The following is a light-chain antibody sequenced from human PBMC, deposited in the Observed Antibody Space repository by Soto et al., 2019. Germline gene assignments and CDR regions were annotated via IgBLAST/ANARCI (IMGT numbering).Light chain of an antibody. CDR2: EVS. CDR1: SSDVGDYNY. CDR3: SSYAGSNNLV. V-gene: IGLV2-8*01. J-gene: IGLJ3*02. Sequence: QSALTQPPSASGPPGQSVTISCTGTSSDVGDYNYVSWYQQHPGKAPKLMIYEVSKRPSGVPDRFSGSKSGNTASLTVSGLQAEDEADYYCSSYAGSNNLVFGGGTKVTVL.